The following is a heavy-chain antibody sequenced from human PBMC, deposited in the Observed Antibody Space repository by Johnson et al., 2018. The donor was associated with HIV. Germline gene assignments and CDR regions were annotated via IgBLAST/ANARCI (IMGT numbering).Heavy chain of an antibody. V-gene: IGHV3-15*01. D-gene: IGHD1-26*01. CDR3: AGGAVFHV. CDR1: GFTFSNAW. J-gene: IGHJ3*01. CDR2: IKSKTDGGTT. Sequence: VQLVESGGGLVKPGGSLRLSCAASGFTFSNAWMSWVRQAPGKGLEWVGRIKSKTDGGTTDYAEPGKGRFTIQRDNAKNSLYLKMNSLRAEDTAMYYCAGGAVFHVWGQGTMVTVSS.